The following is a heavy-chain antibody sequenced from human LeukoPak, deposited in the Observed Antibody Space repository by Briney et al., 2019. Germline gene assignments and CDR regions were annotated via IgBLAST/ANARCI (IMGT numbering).Heavy chain of an antibody. Sequence: PGGSLRLSCAASGFTFSSYAMSWVRQAPGKGLEWVSAISGSGSSTYYADSVKGRFTISRDNAKNSLYLQMNSLRVEGTAVYYCARQNGDYEAALFFDYWGQGTLVTVSS. J-gene: IGHJ4*02. D-gene: IGHD4-17*01. CDR2: ISGSGSST. CDR3: ARQNGDYEAALFFDY. V-gene: IGHV3-23*01. CDR1: GFTFSSYA.